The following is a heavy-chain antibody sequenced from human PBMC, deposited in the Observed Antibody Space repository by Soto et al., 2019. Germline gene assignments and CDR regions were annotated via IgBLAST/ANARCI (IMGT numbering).Heavy chain of an antibody. CDR1: GYTFTSYG. CDR3: ARAEFSYCDSSGYARFDP. D-gene: IGHD3-22*01. CDR2: ISAYNGNT. Sequence: GASVKVSCKASGYTFTSYGISCVRQAPGQGLEWMGWISAYNGNTNYAQKLQGRVTMTTDTSTSTAYMELRSLRSDDTAVYYCARAEFSYCDSSGYARFDPWGQGTLVTVSS. J-gene: IGHJ5*02. V-gene: IGHV1-18*01.